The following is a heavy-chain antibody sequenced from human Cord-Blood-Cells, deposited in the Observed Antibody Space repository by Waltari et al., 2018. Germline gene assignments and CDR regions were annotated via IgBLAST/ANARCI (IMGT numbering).Heavy chain of an antibody. Sequence: QVQLQESGPGLVKPSETLSLTCAVSGYSISSGYYWGWIRQPPGKGLEWIGSIYHSGITYYNPCLKSRVTISGDPSKNQFSLKRSSVTAADEAVYYCASSEYSSSWYYFDYWGQGTLVTVSS. V-gene: IGHV4-38-2*01. CDR2: IYHSGIT. CDR1: GYSISSGYY. J-gene: IGHJ4*02. D-gene: IGHD6-13*01. CDR3: ASSEYSSSWYYFDY.